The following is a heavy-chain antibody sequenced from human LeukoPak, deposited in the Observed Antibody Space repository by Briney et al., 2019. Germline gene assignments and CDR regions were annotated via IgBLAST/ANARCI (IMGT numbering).Heavy chain of an antibody. Sequence: PSQTLSLTCTVSGGSISSGGYYWRWIRQHPGKCLEWIGYIYYSGSTYYNPSLKSRVTISVDTSKNQFSLKLSSVTAADTAVYYCAREVVTAIRRNFDYWGQGTLVTVSS. CDR1: GGSISSGGYY. D-gene: IGHD2-21*02. CDR2: IYYSGST. J-gene: IGHJ4*02. CDR3: AREVVTAIRRNFDY. V-gene: IGHV4-31*03.